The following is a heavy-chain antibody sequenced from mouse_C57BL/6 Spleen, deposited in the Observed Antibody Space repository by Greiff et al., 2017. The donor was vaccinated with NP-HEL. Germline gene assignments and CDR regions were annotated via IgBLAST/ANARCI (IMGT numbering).Heavy chain of an antibody. Sequence: EVQLQQSGTVLARPGASVKMSCKTSGYTFTSYWMHWVKQRPGQGLEWIGAIYPGNSDTSYNQKFKGKAKLTAVTSASTAYMELSSLTNEDSAVYYCTKEITTVVASDVWGTGTTVTVSS. CDR2: IYPGNSDT. J-gene: IGHJ1*03. D-gene: IGHD1-1*01. CDR1: GYTFTSYW. V-gene: IGHV1-5*01. CDR3: TKEITTVVASDV.